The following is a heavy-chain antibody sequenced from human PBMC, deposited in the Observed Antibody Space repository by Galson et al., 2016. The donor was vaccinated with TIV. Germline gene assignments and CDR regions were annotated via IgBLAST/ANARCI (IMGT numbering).Heavy chain of an antibody. V-gene: IGHV1-69*13. J-gene: IGHJ5*02. D-gene: IGHD3-10*01. CDR2: IIAIFGTA. CDR1: GGIFRSYA. Sequence: SVKVSCKASGGIFRSYAISWVRQAPGQGLEWMGRIIAIFGTADYAQKFQGRVTITADESTNTAYVELSSLGSEDTAVYYCARLPSYYGSGNHWLDPWGQGTLVTVSS. CDR3: ARLPSYYGSGNHWLDP.